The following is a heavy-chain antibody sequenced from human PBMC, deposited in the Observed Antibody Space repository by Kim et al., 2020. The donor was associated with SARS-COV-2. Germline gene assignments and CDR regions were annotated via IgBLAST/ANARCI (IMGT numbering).Heavy chain of an antibody. Sequence: ATYAQKFQGRVTITADESTSTAYMELSSLRSEDTAVYYCARFGEVGGVDYWGQGTLVTVSS. D-gene: IGHD1-26*01. J-gene: IGHJ4*02. CDR2: A. CDR3: ARFGEVGGVDY. V-gene: IGHV1-69*01.